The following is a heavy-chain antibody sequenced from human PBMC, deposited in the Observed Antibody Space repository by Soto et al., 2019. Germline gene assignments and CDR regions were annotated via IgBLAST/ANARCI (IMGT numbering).Heavy chain of an antibody. D-gene: IGHD3-10*01. CDR2: ISAYNGNT. J-gene: IGHJ5*02. CDR1: GYTVPSSG. Sequence: SVKVSCKASGYTVPSSGISWVRQAPGQGLEWMGWISAYNGNTKYSQNFQGRVTITRDTSASTAYMELSSLRSEDTAVYYCARGTPVWFDPWGQGTLVTVSS. V-gene: IGHV1-18*01. CDR3: ARGTPVWFDP.